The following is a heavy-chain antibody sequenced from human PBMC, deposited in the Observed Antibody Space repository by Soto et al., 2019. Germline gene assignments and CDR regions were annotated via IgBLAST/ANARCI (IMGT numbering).Heavy chain of an antibody. CDR2: TYPSGTN. D-gene: IGHD6-19*01. CDR1: GGSVSSGNW. CDR3: ATHVAVPGTRGFGY. J-gene: IGHJ4*02. Sequence: QVQLQESGPGLVNPSGTLSLTCAVSGGSVSSGNWWSWVRQPPGKGLEWIGETYPSGTNNYNPSLKSRVTISLYKSKNQISLNLRSVTAADTAVYYCATHVAVPGTRGFGYCCQATLVTVSS. V-gene: IGHV4-4*02.